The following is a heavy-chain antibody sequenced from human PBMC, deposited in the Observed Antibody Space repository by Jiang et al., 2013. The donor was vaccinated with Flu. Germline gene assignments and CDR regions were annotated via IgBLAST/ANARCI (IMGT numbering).Heavy chain of an antibody. Sequence: VQLLESGGGLVQPGGSLRLSCAASGFTFSSYSMNWVRQAPGKGLEWVSYISSSSSTIYYADSVKGRFTISRDNAKNSLYLQMNSLRAEDTAVYYCACGSYLVYWGQGTLVTVSS. V-gene: IGHV3-48*01. J-gene: IGHJ4*02. CDR2: ISSSSSTI. CDR1: GFTFSSYS. CDR3: ACGSYLVY. D-gene: IGHD1-26*01.